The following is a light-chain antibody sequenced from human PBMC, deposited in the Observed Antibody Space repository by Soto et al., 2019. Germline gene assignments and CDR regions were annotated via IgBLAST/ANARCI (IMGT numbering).Light chain of an antibody. CDR3: QQRSKWPIT. J-gene: IGKJ5*01. CDR2: DAS. V-gene: IGKV3-11*01. CDR1: QSFSTY. Sequence: EIVLTQSPATLSLSPGERAALSCRASQSFSTYLSCYQQKPGQAPRLFIYDASNRATGVPARFSGSGSGTDFTLTISSLESEDFAVYYCQQRSKWPITFGQGTRLEI.